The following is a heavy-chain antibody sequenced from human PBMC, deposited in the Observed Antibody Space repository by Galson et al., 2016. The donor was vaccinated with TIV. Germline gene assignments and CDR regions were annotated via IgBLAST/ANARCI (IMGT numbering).Heavy chain of an antibody. CDR1: GGTFMSYS. D-gene: IGHD3-10*01. V-gene: IGHV1-69*05. Sequence: SVKVSCKASGGTFMSYSITWVRQAPGQGLEWMGGIIPVFGKANYAQKFQGRVTITTDESTSTAYMELSSLRSEDTAVYYCARGPYYFGSGSEENWGQGPVVTVSS. J-gene: IGHJ4*02. CDR3: ARGPYYFGSGSEEN. CDR2: IIPVFGKA.